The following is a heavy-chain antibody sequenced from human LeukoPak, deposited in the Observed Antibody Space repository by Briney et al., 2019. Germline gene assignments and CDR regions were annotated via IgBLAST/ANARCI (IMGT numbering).Heavy chain of an antibody. D-gene: IGHD5-12*01. V-gene: IGHV3-48*04. CDR1: GFAFSSYS. Sequence: GGSLRLSCAASGFAFSSYSMNWVRQAPGKGLEWVSYISSSSSTIYYADSVKGRFTISRDNAKNTVYLQMNSLRAEDTAVYYCARGKYGGYFIDYWGQGTLVTVSS. CDR3: ARGKYGGYFIDY. J-gene: IGHJ4*02. CDR2: ISSSSSTI.